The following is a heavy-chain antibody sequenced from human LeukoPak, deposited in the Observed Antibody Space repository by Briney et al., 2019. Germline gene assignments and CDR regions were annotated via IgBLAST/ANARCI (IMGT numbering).Heavy chain of an antibody. CDR3: ARSDTTSSHTAFDH. V-gene: IGHV4-4*07. CDR2: IFPSGST. D-gene: IGHD2/OR15-2a*01. CDR1: GGSLSGSY. J-gene: IGHJ4*02. Sequence: SGTLSLTSTVSGGSLSGSYWSWIRQPAGKGLEWIGRIFPSGSTNYNPSLKSRVAMSVDTSKDQFSLKLTSVTAADTAVYYCARSDTTSSHTAFDHWGQGTLVFGSS.